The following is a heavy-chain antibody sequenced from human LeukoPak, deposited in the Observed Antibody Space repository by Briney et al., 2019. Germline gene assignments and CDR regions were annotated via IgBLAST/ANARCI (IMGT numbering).Heavy chain of an antibody. Sequence: PSQTLSLTCTVSDDSISSGAYYWSWIRQPPGKGLEWIGYIYYSGSTNYNPSLKSRVTISVDTSKNQFSLKLSSVTAADTAVYYCARHKIGMVRGVTDAFDIWGQGTMVTVSS. V-gene: IGHV4-61*08. CDR3: ARHKIGMVRGVTDAFDI. J-gene: IGHJ3*02. D-gene: IGHD3-10*01. CDR2: IYYSGST. CDR1: DDSISSGAYY.